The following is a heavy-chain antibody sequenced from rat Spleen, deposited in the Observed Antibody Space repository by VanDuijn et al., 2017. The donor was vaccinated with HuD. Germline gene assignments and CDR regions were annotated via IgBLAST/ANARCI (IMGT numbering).Heavy chain of an antibody. Sequence: QVQLKESGPGLVQPSQTLSLTCTVSGFSLTNYDVHWVRQPPGKGLEWIAAISSGGSTDYNSALNSRLAISRDTSKSQVFLKMNSLQTEDIATYYCARDLTNYAYTYGVMDAWGQGASVTVSS. J-gene: IGHJ4*01. D-gene: IGHD2-1*01. CDR3: ARDLTNYAYTYGVMDA. V-gene: IGHV2S8*01. CDR1: GFSLTNYD. CDR2: ISSGGST.